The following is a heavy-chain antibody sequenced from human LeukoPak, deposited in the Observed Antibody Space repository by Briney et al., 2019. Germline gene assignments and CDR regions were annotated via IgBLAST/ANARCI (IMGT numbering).Heavy chain of an antibody. D-gene: IGHD2-2*01. CDR3: ARAPITSPFYFDY. CDR1: GFAFDEHG. J-gene: IGHJ4*02. V-gene: IGHV3-20*04. Sequence: GGSLRLSCTASGFAFDEHGMSWVRQVPGKGLEWVSGINWSGGSTGYADPLRGRFTISRDNAKNSLYLQMDSLRVEDTALYYCARAPITSPFYFDYWGQGTLVTVSS. CDR2: INWSGGST.